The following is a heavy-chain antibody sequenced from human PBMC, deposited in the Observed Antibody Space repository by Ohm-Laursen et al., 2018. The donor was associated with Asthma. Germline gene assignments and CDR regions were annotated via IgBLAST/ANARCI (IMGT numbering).Heavy chain of an antibody. CDR1: GRPITSGDYS. CDR2: IYKSGGS. J-gene: IGHJ4*02. Sequence: SETLSLTCTVSGRPITSGDYSWTWIRQPPGKGLEWIGYIYKSGGSYYNSSLKSRVIISIDTSKNQFALKLNAVTAADTAVYYCARYEHSNYFNYWGQGTLVTVSS. D-gene: IGHD4-11*01. CDR3: ARYEHSNYFNY. V-gene: IGHV4-30-2*01.